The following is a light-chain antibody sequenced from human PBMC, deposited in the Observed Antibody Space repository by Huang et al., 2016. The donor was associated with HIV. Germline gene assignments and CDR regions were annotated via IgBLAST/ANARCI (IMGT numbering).Light chain of an antibody. J-gene: IGKJ5*01. Sequence: IVMTQSPPTLSVSPGERTTLSCRASQSVRSNVAWYQQKPGQAPRLLIYGASTRATGIPARFRGSGSGTEFTLTISSLQSEDCVVYYCQQYNNWPPITFGQGTRLEI. CDR1: QSVRSN. V-gene: IGKV3-15*01. CDR3: QQYNNWPPIT. CDR2: GAS.